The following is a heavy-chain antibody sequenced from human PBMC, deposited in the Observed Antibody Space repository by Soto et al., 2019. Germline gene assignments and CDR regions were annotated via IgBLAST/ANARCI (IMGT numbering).Heavy chain of an antibody. V-gene: IGHV4-39*01. CDR3: ARGVGYSGYDTDY. J-gene: IGHJ4*02. D-gene: IGHD5-12*01. CDR1: GGSISSSSYY. Sequence: SETLSLTCTVSGGSISSSSYYWGWIRQPPGKGLEWIGSIYYSGSTYYNPSLKSRVTISVDTSKNQFSLKLSSVTAADTAVYYCARGVGYSGYDTDYWGQGTLVTVSS. CDR2: IYYSGST.